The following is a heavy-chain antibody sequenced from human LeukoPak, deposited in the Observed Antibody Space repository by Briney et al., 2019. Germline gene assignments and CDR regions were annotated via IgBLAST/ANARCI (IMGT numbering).Heavy chain of an antibody. CDR3: ARGRNDNGGMFFDS. V-gene: IGHV4-59*01. CDR1: GDSMRSFY. Sequence: SETLSLTCTVSGDSMRSFYWGWIRQAPGKGLEWIDFISHSGYTSYSPSLKGRVAISVDTSKRHFSLRLSSMTAADTAIYYCARGRNDNGGMFFDSWAQGNLVTVSS. CDR2: ISHSGYT. D-gene: IGHD4-23*01. J-gene: IGHJ5*01.